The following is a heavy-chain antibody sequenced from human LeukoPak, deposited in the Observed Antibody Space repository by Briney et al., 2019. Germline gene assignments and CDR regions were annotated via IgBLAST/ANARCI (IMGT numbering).Heavy chain of an antibody. Sequence: SETLSLTCTVSGGSISSGDYYWSWIRQPPGKGLEWIGYIYYSGSTYYNPSLKSRVTISVDTSKNQFSLKLSSVTAADTAVYYCARDLSPLLGAFDIWGQGTMVTVSS. V-gene: IGHV4-30-4*01. CDR1: GGSISSGDYY. J-gene: IGHJ3*02. CDR2: IYYSGST. CDR3: ARDLSPLLGAFDI. D-gene: IGHD2/OR15-2a*01.